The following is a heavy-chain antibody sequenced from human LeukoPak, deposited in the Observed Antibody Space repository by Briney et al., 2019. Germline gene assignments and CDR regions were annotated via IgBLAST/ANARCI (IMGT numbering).Heavy chain of an antibody. J-gene: IGHJ4*02. Sequence: PSETLSLTCTVSGGSISSYYWSWIRQPPGKGLEWIGYIYYSGSTNYNPSLKSRVTISVDMSKNQFSLKVRPVTAADTAVYYCARRLDSSGWDYYFDYWGQGTLVTVSS. V-gene: IGHV4-59*08. D-gene: IGHD6-19*01. CDR1: GGSISSYY. CDR3: ARRLDSSGWDYYFDY. CDR2: IYYSGST.